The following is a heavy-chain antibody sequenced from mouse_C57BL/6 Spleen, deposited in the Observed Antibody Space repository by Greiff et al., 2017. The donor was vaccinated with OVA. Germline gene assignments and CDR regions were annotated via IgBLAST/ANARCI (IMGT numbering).Heavy chain of an antibody. Sequence: QVHVKQSGAELVKPGASVKISCKASGYAFSSYWMNWVKQRPGKGLEWIGQIYPGDGDTNYNGKFKGKATLTADKSSSTAYMQLSSLTSEDSAVYFCARSPTVVSHYARDYWGQGTSVTVSS. CDR3: ARSPTVVSHYARDY. J-gene: IGHJ4*01. CDR2: IYPGDGDT. V-gene: IGHV1-80*01. D-gene: IGHD1-1*01. CDR1: GYAFSSYW.